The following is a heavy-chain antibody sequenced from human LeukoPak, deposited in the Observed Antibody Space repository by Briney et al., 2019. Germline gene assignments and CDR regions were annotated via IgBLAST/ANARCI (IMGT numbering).Heavy chain of an antibody. Sequence: PSETLSLTCTVSGYSISSGYYWGWIRQPPGKGLEWIGSIYHSGSTYYNPSLKSRVTMSLDTSKKQFSLRLSSVTAADTAVYYCARLSTVTTSFDFWGQGTLVTVSS. V-gene: IGHV4-38-2*02. CDR2: IYHSGST. CDR1: GYSISSGYY. CDR3: ARLSTVTTSFDF. J-gene: IGHJ4*02. D-gene: IGHD4-17*01.